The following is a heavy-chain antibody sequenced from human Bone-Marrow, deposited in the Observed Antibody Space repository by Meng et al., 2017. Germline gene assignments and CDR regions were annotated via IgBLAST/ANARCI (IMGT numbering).Heavy chain of an antibody. CDR2: IDWDDDK. Sequence: SGPTLVKPTQTLTLTCTFSGFSLSTSGMRVSWIRQPPGKALEWLARIDWDDDKFYSTSLKTRLTISKDTSKNQVVLTMTNMDPVDTATYYCARDVLLWFGEARQGYYYYGMDVWGQGTTVTVSS. V-gene: IGHV2-70*04. CDR1: GFSLSTSGMR. CDR3: ARDVLLWFGEARQGYYYYGMDV. D-gene: IGHD3-10*01. J-gene: IGHJ6*02.